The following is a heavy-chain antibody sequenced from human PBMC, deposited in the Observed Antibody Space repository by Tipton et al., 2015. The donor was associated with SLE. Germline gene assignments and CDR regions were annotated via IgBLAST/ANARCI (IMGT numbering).Heavy chain of an antibody. CDR3: AREAGHYYDGTGYGYFQY. V-gene: IGHV4-4*08. Sequence: TLSLTCTVSGGSISTYFWSWIRQPPGKGLEWIGSIFSSGTTNYNPSLKSRVTISVDRSKNQFSLKFNSVTAADTAVYFCAREAGHYYDGTGYGYFQYWGQGTLATVSS. J-gene: IGHJ1*01. CDR2: IFSSGTT. D-gene: IGHD3-22*01. CDR1: GGSISTYF.